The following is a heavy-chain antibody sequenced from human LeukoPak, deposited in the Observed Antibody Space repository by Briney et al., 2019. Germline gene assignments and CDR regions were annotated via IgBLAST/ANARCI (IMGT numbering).Heavy chain of an antibody. Sequence: PGGSLRLSCAASGFTFRTYWMTWVRQAPGKGLEWVANIKQDGSEKYYVDSVKGRFTISRDNADNSVYLQMNSLTAEDTAVYYCARDDSRAPAATGDAFDIWGQGTKVTVSS. V-gene: IGHV3-7*01. CDR2: IKQDGSEK. J-gene: IGHJ3*02. D-gene: IGHD2-2*01. CDR3: ARDDSRAPAATGDAFDI. CDR1: GFTFRTYW.